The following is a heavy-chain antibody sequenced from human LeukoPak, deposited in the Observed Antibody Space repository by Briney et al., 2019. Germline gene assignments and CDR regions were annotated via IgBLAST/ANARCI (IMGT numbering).Heavy chain of an antibody. D-gene: IGHD6-13*01. CDR2: ISGSGGST. Sequence: GGSLRLSCAASGFTFSSYAMSWVRQAPGKGLEWVSAISGSGGSTYYAGSVKGRFTISRDNSKNTLYLQMNSLRAEDTAVYYCAKDGQGYSSSWYYYWGQGTLVTVSS. J-gene: IGHJ4*02. CDR1: GFTFSSYA. V-gene: IGHV3-23*01. CDR3: AKDGQGYSSSWYYY.